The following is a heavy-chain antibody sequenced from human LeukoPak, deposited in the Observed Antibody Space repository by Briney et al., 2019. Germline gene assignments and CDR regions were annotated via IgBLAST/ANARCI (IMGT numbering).Heavy chain of an antibody. Sequence: PGGSLRLSCAASGFTFSSHGMNWVRQAPGKGLEWVSGISPSGGITYYTDSVKGRFTISRDNSKNTLYLQMNSLRAEDTAVYYCAKGAFFGVVIIEGPFDYWGQGTLVTVSS. D-gene: IGHD3-3*01. CDR2: ISPSGGIT. J-gene: IGHJ4*02. V-gene: IGHV3-23*01. CDR1: GFTFSSHG. CDR3: AKGAFFGVVIIEGPFDY.